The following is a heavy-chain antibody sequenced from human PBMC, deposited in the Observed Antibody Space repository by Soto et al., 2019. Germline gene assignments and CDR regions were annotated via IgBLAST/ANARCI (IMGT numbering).Heavy chain of an antibody. V-gene: IGHV1-69*02. J-gene: IGHJ4*02. CDR3: ARYVQQGAFDY. Sequence: QVQLVQSGAEVKKPGSSVKVSCKASGGTFSSYTISWVRRAPGQGLEWMGRIIPILGIANYAQKFQGRVTITADKSTSTAYMELSSLRSEDTAVYYCARYVQQGAFDYWGQGTLVTVSS. CDR1: GGTFSSYT. CDR2: IIPILGIA. D-gene: IGHD3-16*01.